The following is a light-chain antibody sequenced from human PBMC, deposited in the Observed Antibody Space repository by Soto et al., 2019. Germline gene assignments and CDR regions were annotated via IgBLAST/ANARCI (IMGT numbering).Light chain of an antibody. CDR2: ANN. J-gene: IGLJ1*01. V-gene: IGLV1-40*01. Sequence: QSVLTQPPSVSGAPGQRVSISCTGSSSNIGAGYDVHWYHHLPGTAPKLLIYANNDRPSGVPDRFSGSKSGTSASLAITRLQAEDEADYYCQSYDSSRSPLYVFGTGTKVTLL. CDR1: SSNIGAGYD. CDR3: QSYDSSRSPLYV.